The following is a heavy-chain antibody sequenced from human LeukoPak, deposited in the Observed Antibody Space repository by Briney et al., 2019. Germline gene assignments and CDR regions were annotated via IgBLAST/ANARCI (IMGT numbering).Heavy chain of an antibody. V-gene: IGHV3-30*18. CDR1: GFTFSSYA. CDR3: AKDITNIAVSAVGGFDY. J-gene: IGHJ4*02. CDR2: ISYDGNKK. Sequence: QPGGSLRLSCAASGFTFSSYAMSWVRQAPGKGLEWVSVISYDGNKKYYGDSVRGRFTISRDNSKNTLYLQMNSLRAEDTAVYYCAKDITNIAVSAVGGFDYWGQGTLVTVSS. D-gene: IGHD6-19*01.